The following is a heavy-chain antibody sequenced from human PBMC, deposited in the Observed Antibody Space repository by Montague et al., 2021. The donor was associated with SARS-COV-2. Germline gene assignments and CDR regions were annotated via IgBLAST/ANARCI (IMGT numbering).Heavy chain of an antibody. J-gene: IGHJ4*02. V-gene: IGHV4-34*01. CDR1: DGSFSDYS. CDR3: ARGRQHINMVVVVFIGGEYYFDF. CDR2: INHRGST. D-gene: IGHD3-22*01. Sequence: SETLSLTCAVYDGSFSDYSWTWIRQPPGKGLEWIGEINHRGSTNYIPSLKSRVTISVDTSKNQFSLKMTSVTAADTAVYYCARGRQHINMVVVVFIGGEYYFDFWGQGTLVAVSS.